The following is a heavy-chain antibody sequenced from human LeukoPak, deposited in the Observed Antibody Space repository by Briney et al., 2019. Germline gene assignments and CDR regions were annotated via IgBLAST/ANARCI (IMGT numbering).Heavy chain of an antibody. V-gene: IGHV4-38-2*02. J-gene: IGHJ4*02. CDR3: ARWASISRQPGGFFDH. Sequence: SSETLSLTCTVSGDSVTNDFFWGWVRQPPGKELEWIGSFCLGRDTYYRPSLKSRVTISVDTSKNQFSLNLHSVTAADTAVYYCARWASISRQPGGFFDHWGQGTLVTVSS. CDR1: GDSVTNDFF. D-gene: IGHD3-16*01. CDR2: FCLGRDT.